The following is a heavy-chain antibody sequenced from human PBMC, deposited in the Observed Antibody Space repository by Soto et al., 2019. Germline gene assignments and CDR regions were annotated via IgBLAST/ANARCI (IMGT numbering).Heavy chain of an antibody. J-gene: IGHJ3*02. Sequence: PSETLSLTCAVYGGFVSSGNYYWNWIRQPPGKGLEWIGEMSHSGGTHFNPSLKSRVTISVDTSKNQFSLKMSSVTAADTALYYCARVERGTATTVVDAFDIWGPGTMVTVSS. V-gene: IGHV4-61*01. CDR1: GGFVSSGNYY. D-gene: IGHD1-1*01. CDR3: ARVERGTATTVVDAFDI. CDR2: MSHSGGT.